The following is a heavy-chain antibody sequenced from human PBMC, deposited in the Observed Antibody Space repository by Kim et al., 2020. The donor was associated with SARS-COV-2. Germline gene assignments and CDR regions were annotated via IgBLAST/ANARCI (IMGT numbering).Heavy chain of an antibody. Sequence: GGSLRLSCAASGFTFSNYAMNWVRQAPGKGLEWVSIISVSGDSSYYADSVKGRFTISRDNSKTTLYLQMNSLRADDTAIYYCAKDSVVGATDYWGQGTLVTVSS. D-gene: IGHD1-26*01. J-gene: IGHJ4*02. CDR3: AKDSVVGATDY. V-gene: IGHV3-23*01. CDR1: GFTFSNYA. CDR2: ISVSGDSS.